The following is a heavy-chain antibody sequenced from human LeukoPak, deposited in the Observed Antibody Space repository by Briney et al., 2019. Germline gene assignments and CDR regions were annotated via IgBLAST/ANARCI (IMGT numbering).Heavy chain of an antibody. CDR3: ARDPVNIESYHYRFDY. V-gene: IGHV3-21*06. CDR1: GFPLSGS. CDR2: LCSGGSFI. D-gene: IGHD1-26*01. Sequence: GGSLRPSCDVAGFPLSGSLVWVRRAPGKGLQWVSSLCSGGSFIFDEDSYKRLVTICRDNAKNLVFVQRNSLRVEDTADYYWARDPVNIESYHYRFDYWGQGTLVTVSS. J-gene: IGHJ4*02.